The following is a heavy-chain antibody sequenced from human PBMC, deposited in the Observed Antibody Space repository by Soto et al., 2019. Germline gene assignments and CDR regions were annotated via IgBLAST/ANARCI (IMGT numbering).Heavy chain of an antibody. CDR2: ISSSGSTI. V-gene: IGHV3-48*03. D-gene: IGHD1-20*01. CDR1: GFTFSSYE. CDR3: ARGGAYNWNDRFDP. Sequence: PGGSLRLSCAASGFTFSSYEMNWVRQAPGKGLEWVSYISSSGSTIYYADSVKGRFTISRDNAKNSLYLQMNSLRAEDTAVYYCARGGAYNWNDRFDPWGQGTLVTVSS. J-gene: IGHJ5*02.